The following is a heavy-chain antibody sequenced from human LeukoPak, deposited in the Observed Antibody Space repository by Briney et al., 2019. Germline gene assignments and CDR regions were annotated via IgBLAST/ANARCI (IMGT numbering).Heavy chain of an antibody. CDR3: ATLGEYYDSSGYYYN. CDR2: ILDSGST. D-gene: IGHD3-22*01. Sequence: SETLSLTCSVSGGSVSKNYYYWSWIRQPPGKGLEWIGYILDSGSTNYNPSLKSRVTISVDSSKNQFSLKLTSVTAADTAVYYCATLGEYYDSSGYYYNWGQGTLVTVSS. V-gene: IGHV4-61*01. J-gene: IGHJ4*02. CDR1: GGSVSKNYYY.